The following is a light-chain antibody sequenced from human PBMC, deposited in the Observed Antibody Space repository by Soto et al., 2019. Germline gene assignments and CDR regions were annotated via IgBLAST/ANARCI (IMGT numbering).Light chain of an antibody. CDR3: QQGSTWPT. V-gene: IGKV3-11*01. Sequence: EIVLTQSPATLSLSPGERATLSCRASQSPSGYLAWYQQRPGQAPRLLIYDASSRANGIPARFTGSGSGTYFSLTISSLEPEDFAVYYCQQGSTWPTFGQGTRVDI. CDR1: QSPSGY. J-gene: IGKJ1*01. CDR2: DAS.